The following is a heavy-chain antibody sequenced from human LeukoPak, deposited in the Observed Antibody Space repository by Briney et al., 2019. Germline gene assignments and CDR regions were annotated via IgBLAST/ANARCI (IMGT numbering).Heavy chain of an antibody. D-gene: IGHD6-13*01. J-gene: IGHJ6*02. CDR1: GGSLSNYY. V-gene: IGHV4-59*12. CDR2: IYYSGGT. CDR3: ARWSPGIAAAGTYYYYGMDV. Sequence: PSETLSLTCIVSGGSLSNYYWGWIRQPPGKELEWIGNIYYSGGTNYNPSLKSRVTFSVDTSKNQFSLKLSSVTAADTAVYYCARWSPGIAAAGTYYYYGMDVWGQGTTVTVSS.